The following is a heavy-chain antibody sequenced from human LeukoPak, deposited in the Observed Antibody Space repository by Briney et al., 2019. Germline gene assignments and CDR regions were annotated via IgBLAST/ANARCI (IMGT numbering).Heavy chain of an antibody. D-gene: IGHD1-26*01. CDR2: ISSSGSTI. CDR3: GRVMRSGSPFDY. CDR1: GFTFSDYY. Sequence: GGSLRLSCAASGFTFSDYYMSWIRQAPGKGLEWVSYISSSGSTIYYADSVKGRFTISRDNAKNSLFLQMNSLRAEDTAVYYCGRVMRSGSPFDYWGQGTLVTVSS. V-gene: IGHV3-11*01. J-gene: IGHJ4*02.